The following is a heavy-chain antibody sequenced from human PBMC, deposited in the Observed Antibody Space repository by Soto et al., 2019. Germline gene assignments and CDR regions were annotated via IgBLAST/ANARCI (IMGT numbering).Heavy chain of an antibody. D-gene: IGHD3-22*01. Sequence: GASVKVSCKASGYTFSTYFVHWVRQAPGQGLEWMGIINPSGGSTSYAQKFQGRVTMTRDTSTSTVYMELSSLRSEDTAVYYCARXYYDGTGYSGYYYYGMDVWGQGTTVTAP. CDR2: INPSGGST. V-gene: IGHV1-46*01. J-gene: IGHJ6*02. CDR3: ARXYYDGTGYSGYYYYGMDV. CDR1: GYTFSTYF.